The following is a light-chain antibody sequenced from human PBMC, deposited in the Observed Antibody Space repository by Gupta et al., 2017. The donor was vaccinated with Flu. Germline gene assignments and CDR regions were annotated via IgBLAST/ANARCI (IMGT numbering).Light chain of an antibody. V-gene: IGKV4-1*01. Sequence: DIVMTQSPDSLAVSLGEGATINCRSSQSVLYNSNNKNYLAWYQHKVGQPPKMLIYWASNRESGVPDRFSGSGSGTDFTLTITNLQAEDVAVYYCQQYFSAPYTFGQGTKLEIK. CDR1: QSVLYNSNNKNY. CDR2: WAS. J-gene: IGKJ2*01. CDR3: QQYFSAPYT.